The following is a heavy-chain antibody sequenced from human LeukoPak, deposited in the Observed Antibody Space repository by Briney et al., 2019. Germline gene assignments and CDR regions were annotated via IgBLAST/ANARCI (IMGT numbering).Heavy chain of an antibody. CDR1: GFSLSTSGMC. J-gene: IGHJ4*02. CDR3: ARIRMVRGAGDFDY. D-gene: IGHD3-10*01. Sequence: SGPTLVNPTQTLTLTCTFSGFSLSTSGMCVSWIRQPPGKALEWLARIDWDDDKYYSTSLKTRLTISKDTSKNQVVLTMTNMDPVDTATYYCARIRMVRGAGDFDYWGQGTLVTVSS. CDR2: IDWDDDK. V-gene: IGHV2-70*11.